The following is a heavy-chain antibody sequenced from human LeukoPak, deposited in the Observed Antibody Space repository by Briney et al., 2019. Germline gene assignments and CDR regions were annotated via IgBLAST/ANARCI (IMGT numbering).Heavy chain of an antibody. CDR3: ARHAATVTTEYYYYGMDV. Sequence: GESLKISCKASGYSFTSYRIAWVRQMPGKGLEWMGVIYLGDSDTRYSPSFQGQVTISADKSISTAYLQWSSLKASDTAMYYCARHAATVTTEYYYYGMDVWGQGTTVTVSS. CDR2: IYLGDSDT. V-gene: IGHV5-51*01. D-gene: IGHD4-17*01. CDR1: GYSFTSYR. J-gene: IGHJ6*02.